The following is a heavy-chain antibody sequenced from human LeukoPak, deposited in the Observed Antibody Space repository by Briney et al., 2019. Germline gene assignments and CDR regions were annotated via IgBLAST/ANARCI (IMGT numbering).Heavy chain of an antibody. V-gene: IGHV4-30-4*01. D-gene: IGHD2-15*01. CDR1: GGSISSGDYY. CDR2: IYYSGST. Sequence: SQTLSLTCTVSGGSISSGDYYWSWIRQPPGKGLEWIGYIYYSGSTYYNPSLKSRVTISVDTSKNQLSLKLSSVTAADTAVYYCARVPLVDYYYGMDVWGKGTTVTVSS. J-gene: IGHJ6*04. CDR3: ARVPLVDYYYGMDV.